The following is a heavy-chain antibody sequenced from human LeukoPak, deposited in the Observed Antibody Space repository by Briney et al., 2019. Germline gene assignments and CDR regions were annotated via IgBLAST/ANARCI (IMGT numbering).Heavy chain of an antibody. CDR1: GGSFSGYY. J-gene: IGHJ4*02. CDR2: INHSGST. Sequence: SETLSLTCAVYGGSFSGYYWSWIRQPPGKGLEWIGEINHSGSTNYNPSLKSRVTISVDTSKNQFSLKLSSVTAADTAVYYCARGVKMLRGALDYWGQGTLVTVSS. D-gene: IGHD2-15*01. V-gene: IGHV4-34*01. CDR3: ARGVKMLRGALDY.